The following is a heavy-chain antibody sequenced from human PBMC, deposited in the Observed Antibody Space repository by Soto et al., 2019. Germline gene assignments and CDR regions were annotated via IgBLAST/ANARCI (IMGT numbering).Heavy chain of an antibody. J-gene: IGHJ6*03. Sequence: GASVKVSCKASGYTFTSYDINWVRQATGQGLEWIGWMNPNSGNTGYAQKFQGRVTMTRNTSISTAYMELSSLRSEDTAVYYCAIQGHSNYDILTGYYRYLETYYMDVWGKGTTVTVSS. CDR3: AIQGHSNYDILTGYYRYLETYYMDV. CDR2: MNPNSGNT. CDR1: GYTFTSYD. D-gene: IGHD3-9*01. V-gene: IGHV1-8*01.